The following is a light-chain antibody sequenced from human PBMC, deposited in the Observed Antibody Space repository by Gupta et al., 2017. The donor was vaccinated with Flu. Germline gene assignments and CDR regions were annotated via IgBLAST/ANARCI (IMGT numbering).Light chain of an antibody. Sequence: QSVVTQPLSASGTPGQGVTIACFGGSSNIGSNYVYWYHQLPGTAPKLLIYRNDQRPSGVPARFSGSKSGTSASLAISGLRAEDEANYYCAAWDDSLSGRLFGGGTKLTVL. CDR1: SSNIGSNY. CDR3: AAWDDSLSGRL. V-gene: IGLV1-47*01. CDR2: RND. J-gene: IGLJ3*02.